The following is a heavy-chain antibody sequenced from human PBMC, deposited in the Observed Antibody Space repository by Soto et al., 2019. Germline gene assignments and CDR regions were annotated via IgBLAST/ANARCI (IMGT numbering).Heavy chain of an antibody. CDR3: ARSPGLGSYSQHLDY. V-gene: IGHV1-69*13. CDR1: GGTFSSYA. J-gene: IGHJ4*02. Sequence: GASVKVSCKASGGTFSSYAISWVRQAPGQGLEWMGGIIPIFGTANYAQKFQGRVTITADESTSTAYMELSSLRSEDTAVYYCARSPGLGSYSQHLDYWGQGTLVTVSS. CDR2: IIPIFGTA. D-gene: IGHD2-15*01.